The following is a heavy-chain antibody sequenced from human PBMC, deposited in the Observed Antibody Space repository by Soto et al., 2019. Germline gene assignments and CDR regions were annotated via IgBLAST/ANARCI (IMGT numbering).Heavy chain of an antibody. D-gene: IGHD7-27*01. Sequence: QVHLVQSGAEVKKPGASVKVSCKASGYTFASYGISWVRQAPGQGLEWMGWISAYNGNTNYAQQLQGRVTMTTDTSTSTAYLELRSLTSDDTVVYYCARVNWGVWFDPWGQGTLVTVSS. V-gene: IGHV1-18*01. CDR1: GYTFASYG. CDR2: ISAYNGNT. J-gene: IGHJ5*02. CDR3: ARVNWGVWFDP.